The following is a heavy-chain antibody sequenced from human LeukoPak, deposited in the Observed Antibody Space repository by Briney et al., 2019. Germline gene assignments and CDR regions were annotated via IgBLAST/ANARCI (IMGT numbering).Heavy chain of an antibody. J-gene: IGHJ4*02. CDR2: IYNSGRT. Sequence: SGTLCLTCTVSSGSISGYYRSWIRQTPGKGLEWSWYIYNSGRTNCTPSPTSRVTMEIDTSKHHFSLNLRSVTAADAAVYYCEKEVASSSGLDSWGQGTLVTVSS. V-gene: IGHV4-59*01. CDR3: EKEVASSSGLDS. CDR1: SGSISGYY. D-gene: IGHD6-13*01.